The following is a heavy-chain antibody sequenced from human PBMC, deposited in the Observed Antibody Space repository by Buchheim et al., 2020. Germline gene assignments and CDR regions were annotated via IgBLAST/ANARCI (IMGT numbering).Heavy chain of an antibody. D-gene: IGHD5-12*01. CDR3: ARDEAASGYDYFSRYYGMDV. Sequence: EVQLVESGGGLVQPGGSLRLSCAASGFTFSSYEMNWVRQAPGKGLEWVSYISSSGSTIYYADSVKGRFTISRDNAKNSLYLQMNSLRAEDTAVYYCARDEAASGYDYFSRYYGMDVCGQGTT. CDR1: GFTFSSYE. V-gene: IGHV3-48*03. CDR2: ISSSGSTI. J-gene: IGHJ6*02.